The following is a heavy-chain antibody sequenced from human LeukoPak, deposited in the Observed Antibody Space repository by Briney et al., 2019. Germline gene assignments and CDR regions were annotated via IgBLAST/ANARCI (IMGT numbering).Heavy chain of an antibody. CDR1: GYTFTSYG. D-gene: IGHD6-13*01. J-gene: IGHJ4*02. CDR3: ARELAAAGYPGGFDY. V-gene: IGHV1-18*01. Sequence: ASVKVSCKASGYTFTSYGISWVRQAPGQGLAWMGWISAYNGNTNYAQKLQGRVTMTTDTSTSTAYMELRSLRSDDTAVYYCARELAAAGYPGGFDYWGQGTLVTVSS. CDR2: ISAYNGNT.